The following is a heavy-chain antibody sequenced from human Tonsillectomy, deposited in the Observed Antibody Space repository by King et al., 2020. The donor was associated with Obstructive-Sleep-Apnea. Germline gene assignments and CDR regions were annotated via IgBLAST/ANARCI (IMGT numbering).Heavy chain of an antibody. CDR2: IYYSGSS. Sequence: VQLQESGPGLVKPSQTLSLTCTVSGGSISSGDYYWIWFRQPPGKGLEGIGYIYYSGSSYSNASLKSRVTISVDMSKNQFSLKLSSVTAADTAVYYCARGIAVADDYGMDVWGQGTTVTVSS. CDR1: GGSISSGDYY. D-gene: IGHD6-19*01. J-gene: IGHJ6*02. CDR3: ARGIAVADDYGMDV. V-gene: IGHV4-30-4*01.